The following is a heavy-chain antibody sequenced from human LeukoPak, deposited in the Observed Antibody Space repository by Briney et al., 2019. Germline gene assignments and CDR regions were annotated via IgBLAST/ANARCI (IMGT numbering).Heavy chain of an antibody. CDR1: GYTLTELS. V-gene: IGHV1-24*01. Sequence: ASVKVSCKVSGYTLTELSMHWVRQAPGKGLEWMGGFDPEDGETIYAQKFQGRVTMTEDTSTDTAYMELSSLRSEDTAVYYCATEMPINEEITMVRGAIRTPLGYWGQGTLVTVSS. CDR2: FDPEDGET. CDR3: ATEMPINEEITMVRGAIRTPLGY. D-gene: IGHD3-10*01. J-gene: IGHJ4*02.